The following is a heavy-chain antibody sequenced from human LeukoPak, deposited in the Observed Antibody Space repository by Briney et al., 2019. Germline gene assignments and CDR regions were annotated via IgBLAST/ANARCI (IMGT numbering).Heavy chain of an antibody. CDR1: GGSISSGDYY. J-gene: IGHJ6*02. Sequence: PSQTLSLTCTVSGGSISSGDYYWSWIRQPPGKGLEWIGYIYYSGSTYYNPSLKSRVTISVDTSKNQFSLKLSSVTAADTAVYYCARERDSSGYYYYYCYGMDVWGQGTTVTVSS. V-gene: IGHV4-30-4*01. CDR2: IYYSGST. D-gene: IGHD3-22*01. CDR3: ARERDSSGYYYYYCYGMDV.